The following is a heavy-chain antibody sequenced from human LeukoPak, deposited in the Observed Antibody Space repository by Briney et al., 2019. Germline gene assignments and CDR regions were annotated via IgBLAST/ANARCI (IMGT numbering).Heavy chain of an antibody. CDR1: GFTFSSYW. CDR2: IKQDGSEK. V-gene: IGHV3-7*01. Sequence: GGSLRLSCAASGFTFSSYWMSWVRQAPGKGLEWVANIKQDGSEKYYVDSVKGRFTISRDNAKNSLYLQMNSLRAEDTAVYYCARVVSYYDSSGRVTDAFDIWGQGIMVTVSS. CDR3: ARVVSYYDSSGRVTDAFDI. J-gene: IGHJ3*02. D-gene: IGHD3-22*01.